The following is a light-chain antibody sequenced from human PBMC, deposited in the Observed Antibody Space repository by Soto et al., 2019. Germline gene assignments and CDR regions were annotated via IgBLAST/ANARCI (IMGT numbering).Light chain of an antibody. J-gene: IGLJ1*01. CDR3: AAWDDGLNGFWV. CDR1: SSNIGSNT. V-gene: IGLV1-44*01. CDR2: SNN. Sequence: QSFLTQPPSASGTPGQRVAISCSGSSSNIGSNTVNWYQQLPGTAPKVLIYSNNQRPSGVPDRFSGSKSGTSASLAISGLQSEDEADYYCAAWDDGLNGFWVFGTGTKVTVL.